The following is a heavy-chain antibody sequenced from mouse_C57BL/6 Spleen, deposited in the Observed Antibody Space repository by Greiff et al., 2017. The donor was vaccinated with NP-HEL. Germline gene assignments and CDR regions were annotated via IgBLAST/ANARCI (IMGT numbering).Heavy chain of an antibody. CDR3: ARGDYYGSRRGYFDV. CDR2: ISGGGGNT. CDR1: GFTFSSYT. V-gene: IGHV5-9*01. J-gene: IGHJ1*03. Sequence: EVQLQESGGGLVKPGGSLKLSCAASGFTFSSYTMSWVRQTPEKRLEWVATISGGGGNTYYPDSVKGRFTISRDNAKNTLYLQMSSLRSEDTALYYCARGDYYGSRRGYFDVWGTGTTVTVSS. D-gene: IGHD1-1*01.